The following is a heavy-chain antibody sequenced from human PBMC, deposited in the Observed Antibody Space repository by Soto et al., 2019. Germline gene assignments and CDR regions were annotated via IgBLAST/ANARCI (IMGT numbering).Heavy chain of an antibody. Sequence: SETLSLTCTVSGGSISSYYWSWIRQPPGKGLEWIGYIYYSGSTNYNPSLKSRVTISVDTSKNQFSLKLSSVTAADTAVYYCAGLGYCSGGSCYTFDYWGQGTLVTVS. CDR3: AGLGYCSGGSCYTFDY. D-gene: IGHD2-15*01. V-gene: IGHV4-59*01. J-gene: IGHJ4*02. CDR2: IYYSGST. CDR1: GGSISSYY.